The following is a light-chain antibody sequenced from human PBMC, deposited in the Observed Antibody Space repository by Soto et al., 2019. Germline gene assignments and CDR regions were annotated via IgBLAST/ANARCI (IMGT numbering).Light chain of an antibody. V-gene: IGKV1-39*01. CDR2: LTS. CDR1: QSISTY. Sequence: DIQMTQSPSSLSASVGDRVTITCRASQSISTYLNWFQQKPGRAPKLLIYLTSTLQSGVLSRFSGSGSGTDFTLTISSLQPEDFATYYCQQSSTTPWTFGQGTKVDVK. CDR3: QQSSTTPWT. J-gene: IGKJ1*01.